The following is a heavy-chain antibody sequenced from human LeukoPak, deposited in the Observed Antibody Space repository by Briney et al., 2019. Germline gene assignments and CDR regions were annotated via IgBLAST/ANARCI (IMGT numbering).Heavy chain of an antibody. J-gene: IGHJ4*02. CDR3: ARSDTVPTEYYFDY. D-gene: IGHD4-17*01. CDR1: GYTFTSYG. Sequence: ASVKVSCKASGYTFTSYGISWVRQAPGQGLEWMGWISAYNGNTNYAQKLQGRVTMTRDMSTSTVYMELSSLRSEDTAVYYCARSDTVPTEYYFDYWGQGTLVTVSS. V-gene: IGHV1-18*01. CDR2: ISAYNGNT.